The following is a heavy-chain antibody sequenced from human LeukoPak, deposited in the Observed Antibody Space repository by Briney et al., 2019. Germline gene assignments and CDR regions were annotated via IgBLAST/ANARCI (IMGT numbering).Heavy chain of an antibody. J-gene: IGHJ4*02. Sequence: ASVKVSCKASGYTFTSFNLHWVRQAPGQGLEWMGWINTNTGNPTYAQGFTGRFVFSLDTSVSTAYLQISSLKAEDTAVYYCARVGYYYDSSGYPVFDYWGQGTLVTVSS. V-gene: IGHV7-4-1*02. CDR2: INTNTGNP. CDR1: GYTFTSFN. CDR3: ARVGYYYDSSGYPVFDY. D-gene: IGHD3-22*01.